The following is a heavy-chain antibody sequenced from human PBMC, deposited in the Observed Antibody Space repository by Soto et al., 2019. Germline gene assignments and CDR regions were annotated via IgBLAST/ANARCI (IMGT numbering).Heavy chain of an antibody. CDR3: ARAYSSSSYYGMDV. CDR2: IYHSGST. J-gene: IGHJ6*02. Sequence: PSETLSLTCAVSGGSISSSNWWSWVRQPPGKGLEWIGEIYHSGSTNYNPSLKSRVTISVDKSKNQFSLKLSSVTAADTAVYYCARAYSSSSYYGMDVWGQGTTVTVSS. D-gene: IGHD6-13*01. V-gene: IGHV4-4*02. CDR1: GGSISSSNW.